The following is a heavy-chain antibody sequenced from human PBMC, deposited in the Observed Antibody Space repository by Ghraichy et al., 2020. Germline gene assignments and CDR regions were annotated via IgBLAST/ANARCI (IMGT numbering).Heavy chain of an antibody. D-gene: IGHD2-21*01. V-gene: IGHV3-64D*09. CDR2: ISSNGGST. CDR3: VKDRGYCGGDCYWATDAFDI. Sequence: NVSAISSNGGSTYYADSVKGRFTISRDNSKNTLYLQMSSLRAEATAVYYCVKDRGYCGGDCYWATDAFDIWG. J-gene: IGHJ3*02.